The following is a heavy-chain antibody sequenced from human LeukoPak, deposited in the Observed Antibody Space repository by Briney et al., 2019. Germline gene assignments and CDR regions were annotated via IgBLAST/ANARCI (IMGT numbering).Heavy chain of an antibody. V-gene: IGHV1-18*01. CDR3: ASYSSGRQFDY. CDR1: GYTFTSYG. D-gene: IGHD6-19*01. J-gene: IGHJ4*02. CDR2: ISAYNGNT. Sequence: ASVKVSCKASGYTFTSYGISWVRQAPGQGLEWMGWISAYNGNTNYAQKFQGRVTMTRDTSISTAYMELSRLRSDDTAVYYCASYSSGRQFDYWGQGTLVTVSS.